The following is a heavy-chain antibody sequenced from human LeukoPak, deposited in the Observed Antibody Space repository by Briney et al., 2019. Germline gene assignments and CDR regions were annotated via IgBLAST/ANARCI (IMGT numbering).Heavy chain of an antibody. CDR2: FDPEDGET. D-gene: IGHD3-10*01. CDR3: ATSGYYGSGSYLYWYFDL. V-gene: IGHV1-24*01. Sequence: ASVTVSCKVSVYTLTELSMHWVRQAPGKGLEWMGGFDPEDGETIYAQKFQGRVTMTEDTSTDTAYMELSSLRSEDTAVYYCATSGYYGSGSYLYWYFDLWGRGTLVTVSS. J-gene: IGHJ2*01. CDR1: VYTLTELS.